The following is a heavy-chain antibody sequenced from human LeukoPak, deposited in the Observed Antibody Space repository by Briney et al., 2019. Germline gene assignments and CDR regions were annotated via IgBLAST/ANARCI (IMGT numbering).Heavy chain of an antibody. CDR1: GYTFTGYY. V-gene: IGHV1-2*02. Sequence: GASVKVSCKASGYTFTGYYMHWVRQAPGQGLEWMGWINPNSGGTNYAQKFQGRVTMTRDTSISTAYMELSRLRSDDTAVYYCAIGDIVVVPAATGVKSANWFDPWGQGTLVTVSS. D-gene: IGHD2-2*01. CDR3: AIGDIVVVPAATGVKSANWFDP. J-gene: IGHJ5*02. CDR2: INPNSGGT.